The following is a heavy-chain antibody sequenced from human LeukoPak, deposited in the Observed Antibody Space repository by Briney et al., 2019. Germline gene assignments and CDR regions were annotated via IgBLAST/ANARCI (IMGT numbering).Heavy chain of an antibody. CDR2: INSDGSST. Sequence: GGSLRLSCAASGFTFISYWMRWVRQAPGKGLVWVSRINSDGSSTSYADSVKGRFTISIDNAKNTLYLQMNSLRAEDTAVYYCARVVSDNYYGSGTYDYGGQGTLVTVSS. J-gene: IGHJ4*02. CDR1: GFTFISYW. V-gene: IGHV3-74*01. CDR3: ARVVSDNYYGSGTYDY. D-gene: IGHD3-10*01.